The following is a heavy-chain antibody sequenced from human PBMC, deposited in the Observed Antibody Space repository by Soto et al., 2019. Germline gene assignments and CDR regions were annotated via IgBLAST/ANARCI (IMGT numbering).Heavy chain of an antibody. J-gene: IGHJ6*02. CDR1: GFIFSTYG. V-gene: IGHV3-33*01. CDR3: ARDDYGMAV. CDR2: IWYDGSNK. Sequence: QVQLVDSGGGVVQPGGSLRLSCTASGFIFSTYGMHWVRQAPGKGLEWVAVIWYDGSNKYYVDSVNGRFTVSRDNSKDTLYLQMNSLRAEDTAVYYCARDDYGMAVWGQGTTVTVSS.